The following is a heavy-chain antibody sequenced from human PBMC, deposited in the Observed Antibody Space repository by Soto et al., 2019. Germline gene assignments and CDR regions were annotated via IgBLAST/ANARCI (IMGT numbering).Heavy chain of an antibody. CDR2: IYHSGST. CDR1: GGSISSGGYS. V-gene: IGHV4-30-2*01. D-gene: IGHD4-17*01. Sequence: QLQLQESGSGLVKPSQTLSLTCAVSGGSISSGGYSWSWIRQPPGKGLEWIGYIYHSGSTYYNPSLKSRVTISVDRSKTQFSLKLSSVTAADTAVYYCASSYGDYHLAWYFAIWGRGTLATVS. J-gene: IGHJ2*01. CDR3: ASSYGDYHLAWYFAI.